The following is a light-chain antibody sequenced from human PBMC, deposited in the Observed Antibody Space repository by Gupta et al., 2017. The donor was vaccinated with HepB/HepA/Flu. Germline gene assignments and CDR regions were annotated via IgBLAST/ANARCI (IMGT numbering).Light chain of an antibody. Sequence: DIQMTQSPFTLSASVGDRVTITCRASQNINTWLAWYQQKPGKAPNLLIYKASNLDSGVPSRFSGSGSGTEFTLTISSLQPDDFATYYCQQYSSFSWTYGQGTKVEIK. J-gene: IGKJ1*01. V-gene: IGKV1-5*03. CDR3: QQYSSFSWT. CDR2: KAS. CDR1: QNINTW.